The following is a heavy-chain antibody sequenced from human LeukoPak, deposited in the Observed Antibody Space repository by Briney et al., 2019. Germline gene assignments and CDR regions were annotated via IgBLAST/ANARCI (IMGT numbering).Heavy chain of an antibody. CDR3: ARVVYYDSSGSFDY. V-gene: IGHV3-30*03. CDR1: GFTFSSYG. D-gene: IGHD3-22*01. J-gene: IGHJ4*02. Sequence: PGRSLRLSCAASGFTFSSYGMHWVRQAPGKGLEWVAVISYDGSNKYYADSVKGRFTISRDNAKNSLYLQMNSLRAEDTAVYYCARVVYYDSSGSFDYWGQGTLVTVSS. CDR2: ISYDGSNK.